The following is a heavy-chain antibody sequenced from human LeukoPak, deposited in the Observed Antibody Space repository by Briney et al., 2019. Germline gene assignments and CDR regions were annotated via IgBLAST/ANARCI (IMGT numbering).Heavy chain of an antibody. Sequence: ASETLSLTCTVSGGSISSSSYYWGWIRQPPGKGLEWIGSIYCSGSTYYNPSLKSRVTISVDTSKNQFSLKLSSVTAADTAVYYCARLPSSLDDDGGNSGRDAFDIWGQGTMVTVSS. CDR1: GGSISSSSYY. CDR3: ARLPSSLDDDGGNSGRDAFDI. CDR2: IYCSGST. J-gene: IGHJ3*02. V-gene: IGHV4-39*01. D-gene: IGHD4-23*01.